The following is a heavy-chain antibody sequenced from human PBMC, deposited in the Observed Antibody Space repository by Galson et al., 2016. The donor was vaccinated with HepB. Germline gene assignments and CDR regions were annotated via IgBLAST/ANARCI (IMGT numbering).Heavy chain of an antibody. CDR2: ISYDGHNK. D-gene: IGHD5-18*01. J-gene: IGHJ6*02. CDR1: GFTFSTYG. CDR3: AKDNRGYSNGIFAFYYGMDV. V-gene: IGHV3-30*18. Sequence: SLRLSCAASGFTFSTYGLHWVRQAPGKGLEWVGLISYDGHNKYYAESVKGRFTISRDNSKNTLYLQMNSLRIEDTAVYYCAKDNRGYSNGIFAFYYGMDVWGQGTTVTISS.